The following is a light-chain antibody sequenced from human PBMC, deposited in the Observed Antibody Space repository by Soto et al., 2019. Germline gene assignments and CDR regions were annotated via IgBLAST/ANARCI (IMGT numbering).Light chain of an antibody. V-gene: IGLV1-51*01. Sequence: QSVLTQPPSVSAAPGQKVTISCSGSSSNIGNNYVSWYQQLPGTAPKLLIYDNNKRPSGIPDRFSGSKSGTSATLGITGLQTGDEADYYCGTWDSSLTVGVFXTGTKVTVL. CDR1: SSNIGNNY. CDR2: DNN. J-gene: IGLJ1*01. CDR3: GTWDSSLTVGV.